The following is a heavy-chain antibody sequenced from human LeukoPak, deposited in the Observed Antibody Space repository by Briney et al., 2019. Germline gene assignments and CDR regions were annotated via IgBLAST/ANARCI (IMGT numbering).Heavy chain of an antibody. Sequence: SETLSLTCTVSGGSISSGSHYWSWIRQPAGKGLEWIGRIYTSGNTNYNPSLKSRVTISLDTSKNQFSLNISSATATDTAVDYCSAPVGGSGYEPWGLGTLVTVS. D-gene: IGHD1-26*01. CDR2: IYTSGNT. V-gene: IGHV4-61*02. CDR3: SAPVGGSGYEP. CDR1: GGSISSGSHY. J-gene: IGHJ5*02.